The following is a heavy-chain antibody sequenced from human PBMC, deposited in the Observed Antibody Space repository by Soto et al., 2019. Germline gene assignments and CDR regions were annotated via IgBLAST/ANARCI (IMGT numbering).Heavy chain of an antibody. CDR1: GFTFSNYW. Sequence: PGGSLRLSCVASGFTFSNYWMTWVRQAPGKGLEWVASISSTTNYIYYGESLKGRLTISRDNAKNSMYLQMNTLRAEDTAVYYCARESEDLSSNLDYWGQGTLVTVSS. V-gene: IGHV3-21*06. CDR2: ISSTTNYI. J-gene: IGHJ4*02. CDR3: ARESEDLSSNLDY.